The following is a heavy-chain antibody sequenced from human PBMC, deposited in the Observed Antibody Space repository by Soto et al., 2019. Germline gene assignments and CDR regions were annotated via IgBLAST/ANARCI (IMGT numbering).Heavy chain of an antibody. J-gene: IGHJ4*02. Sequence: GGSLRLSCAASGFTFSSYGMHWVRQAPGKGLEWVAVISYDGSNKYYADSVKGRFTISRDNSKNTLYLQMNSLRAEDTAVYYCAKKQPDKYCSSTSCYGIDYWGQGTLVTVSS. D-gene: IGHD2-2*01. CDR2: ISYDGSNK. V-gene: IGHV3-30*18. CDR3: AKKQPDKYCSSTSCYGIDY. CDR1: GFTFSSYG.